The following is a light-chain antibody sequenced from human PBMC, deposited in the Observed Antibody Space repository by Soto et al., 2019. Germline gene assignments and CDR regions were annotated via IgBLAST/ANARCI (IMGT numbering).Light chain of an antibody. CDR1: QSISRY. Sequence: IVLTQSPGTLSLSPGERTTLSCRASQSISRYLAWYQQKPGQGPRLLIYGASSRATGTPDRFSGSGSGTDFTLTISSLELEDFAVYYCQQRSNWPRGITFGQGTRLEIK. V-gene: IGKV3-11*01. J-gene: IGKJ5*01. CDR2: GAS. CDR3: QQRSNWPRGIT.